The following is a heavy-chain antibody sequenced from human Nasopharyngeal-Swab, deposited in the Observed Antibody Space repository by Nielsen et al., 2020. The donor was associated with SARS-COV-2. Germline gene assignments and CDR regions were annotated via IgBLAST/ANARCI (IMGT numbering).Heavy chain of an antibody. CDR2: IYNSGSA. V-gene: IGHV4-39*07. CDR1: GGSMNTISYY. Sequence: SETLSLTCTVSGGSMNTISYYWGWIRQPPGKGLEWIGNIYNSGSAYNNPSLKSRVSISVDTSKNQFSLKLTSVTAADTAVYFCARGGYDYWFGHPFDPWGQGTLVTV. D-gene: IGHD3-3*01. J-gene: IGHJ5*02. CDR3: ARGGYDYWFGHPFDP.